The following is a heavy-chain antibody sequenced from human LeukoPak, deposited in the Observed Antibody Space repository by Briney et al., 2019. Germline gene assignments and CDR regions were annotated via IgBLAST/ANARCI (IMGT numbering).Heavy chain of an antibody. CDR3: ARNYRAAPPAYFDY. CDR2: IYSGGST. V-gene: IGHV3-66*01. J-gene: IGHJ4*02. CDR1: GFTVSNNY. Sequence: PGGSLRLSCAASGFTVSNNYMSWVRQAPGKGLDWVSVIYSGGSTYYTDSVKGRFTISRDNSKNTLYLQMNSLRAEDTAVYYCARNYRAAPPAYFDYWGQGTLVTVSS. D-gene: IGHD3-16*02.